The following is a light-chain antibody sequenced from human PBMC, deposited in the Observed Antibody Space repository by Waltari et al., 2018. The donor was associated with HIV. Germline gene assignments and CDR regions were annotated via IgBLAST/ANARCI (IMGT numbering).Light chain of an antibody. CDR3: QQYCDWPPWT. J-gene: IGKJ1*01. Sequence: EIVMTQSPATLSVSPGQRVTLSCSASQNIRADLAWYQQRPGQPPRLLIHGASSRAHGIPARVTGSGTGTDFTFQISNLQSDDSGVYYCQQYCDWPPWTFGQGTKVEI. CDR2: GAS. V-gene: IGKV3D-15*01. CDR1: QNIRAD.